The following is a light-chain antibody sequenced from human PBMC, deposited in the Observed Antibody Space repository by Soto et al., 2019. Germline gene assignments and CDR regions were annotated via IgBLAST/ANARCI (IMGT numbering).Light chain of an antibody. J-gene: IGKJ2*01. CDR2: GIS. V-gene: IGKV3-20*01. CDR1: QSVTNRY. Sequence: ESVLTQSPGTLSLSPGERATLSCRASQSVTNRYFAWYQQRPGQAPRLLIYGISNRATGIPDRFSGSGSGTDFTLTISRLEPDDFATYYCQQYNSYSPYTFGQGTNLEIK. CDR3: QQYNSYSPYT.